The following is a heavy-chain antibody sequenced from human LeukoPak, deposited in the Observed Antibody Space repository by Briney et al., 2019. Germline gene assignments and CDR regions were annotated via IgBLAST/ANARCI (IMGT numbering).Heavy chain of an antibody. CDR2: MYYSGST. CDR3: ARQYYDRTGYYYFDH. CDR1: GNAITGSTYD. Sequence: SETLSLTCTVSGNAITGSTYDWGWIRQPPGKGLEWIGSMYYSGSTYSNASLKSRVTISADTSKNQFSLKLSSVTAADTATYYCARQYYDRTGYYYFDHWTQGTLVTVSS. V-gene: IGHV4-39*01. D-gene: IGHD3-22*01. J-gene: IGHJ4*02.